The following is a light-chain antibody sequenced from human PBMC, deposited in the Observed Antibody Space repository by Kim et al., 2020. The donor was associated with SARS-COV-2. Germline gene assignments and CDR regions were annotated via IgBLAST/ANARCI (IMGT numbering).Light chain of an antibody. Sequence: EIVMTQSPATLSVSPGERATLSCRATQSVSANLAWYQQKPGQAPRLLIYGASSRVTGVPARFSGSGSETEFTLTISSLQSEDFAVYYCQQYNKWPSWTFGQGTKVDIK. CDR2: GAS. CDR3: QQYNKWPSWT. CDR1: QSVSAN. V-gene: IGKV3-15*01. J-gene: IGKJ1*01.